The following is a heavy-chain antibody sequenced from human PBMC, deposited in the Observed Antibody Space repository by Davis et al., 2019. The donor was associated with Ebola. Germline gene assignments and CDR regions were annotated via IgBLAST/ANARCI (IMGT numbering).Heavy chain of an antibody. CDR2: ISGSGGST. D-gene: IGHD3-22*01. V-gene: IGHV3-23*01. J-gene: IGHJ3*02. CDR3: AKDSASITMIVVVINDAFDI. CDR1: GFTFSSYA. Sequence: GGSLRLSCAASGFTFSSYAMSWVRQAPGKGLEWVSAISGSGGSTYYADSVKGRFTISRDNSKNTLYLQMNSLRAEDTAVYYCAKDSASITMIVVVINDAFDIWGQGTMVTVSS.